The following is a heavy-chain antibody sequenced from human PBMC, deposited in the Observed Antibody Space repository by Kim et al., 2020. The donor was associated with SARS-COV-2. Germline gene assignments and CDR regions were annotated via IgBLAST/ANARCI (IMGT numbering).Heavy chain of an antibody. CDR3: ANLWRYYDSRINWFDP. J-gene: IGHJ5*02. D-gene: IGHD3-22*01. V-gene: IGHV3-23*01. Sequence: SVKGRFTISRDNSKNTLYLQMNSLRAEDTAVYYCANLWRYYDSRINWFDPWGQGTLVTVSS.